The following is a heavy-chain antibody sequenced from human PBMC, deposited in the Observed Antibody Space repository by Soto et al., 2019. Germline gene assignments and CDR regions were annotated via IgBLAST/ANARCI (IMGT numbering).Heavy chain of an antibody. CDR3: AKAGYCTNGVCYLYYFDY. Sequence: LRLSCAASGFTLNSYAMSWVRQARGKGLEWVSVISGSGGSRYYEDSVKGRFTISRDNSKNPRNLQMNSLRAEDTAVYYCAKAGYCTNGVCYLYYFDYWGQGPLVTVS. V-gene: IGHV3-23*01. CDR1: GFTLNSYA. J-gene: IGHJ4*02. D-gene: IGHD2-8*01. CDR2: ISGSGGSR.